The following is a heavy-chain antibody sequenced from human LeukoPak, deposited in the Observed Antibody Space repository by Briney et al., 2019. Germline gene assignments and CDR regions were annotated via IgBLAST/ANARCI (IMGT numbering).Heavy chain of an antibody. Sequence: GSGPTLVNPTQTLTLTCTFSGFSLTTSGVGVGWIRQPPVKVREGLALINWDDQKVYSPSLQSRLSITKDTSKNQVVLTMTNVDPVDTATYYCAHRRDSSGYQYRYWFAPWGQGTLVTVSS. CDR3: AHRRDSSGYQYRYWFAP. J-gene: IGHJ5*02. CDR1: GFSLTTSGVG. V-gene: IGHV2-5*02. CDR2: INWDDQK. D-gene: IGHD3-22*01.